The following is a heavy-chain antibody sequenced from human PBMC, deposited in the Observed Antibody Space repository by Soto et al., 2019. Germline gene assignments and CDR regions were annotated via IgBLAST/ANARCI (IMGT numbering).Heavy chain of an antibody. CDR2: INQNEGEK. CDR1: GFTFRNYW. Sequence: EVHLAESGGGLVQPGGSLRVSCTASGFTFRNYWMTWVRQAPGKGLEWVANINQNEGEKYYVDSVKGRFTISRGNAYNSLYLEMDNLRVDDSAVYFCARGRPPSSGGNFDSWGQGTLVSVSS. V-gene: IGHV3-7*01. CDR3: ARGRPPSSGGNFDS. J-gene: IGHJ4*02. D-gene: IGHD3-10*01.